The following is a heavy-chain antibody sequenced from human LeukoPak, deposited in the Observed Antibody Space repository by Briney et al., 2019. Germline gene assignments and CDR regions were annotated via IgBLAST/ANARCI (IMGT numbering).Heavy chain of an antibody. D-gene: IGHD2-2*02. J-gene: IGHJ5*02. CDR1: GGSISSSSYY. V-gene: IGHV4-39*01. Sequence: SETLSLTCTVSGGSISSSSYYWGWIRQPRGKGLEWIGSIYYSGSTYYNSSLKSRVTISVDTSKNQFSLKLSSVTAADTAVYYCARHFVVVPAAIGWFDPWGQGTLVTVSS. CDR3: ARHFVVVPAAIGWFDP. CDR2: IYYSGST.